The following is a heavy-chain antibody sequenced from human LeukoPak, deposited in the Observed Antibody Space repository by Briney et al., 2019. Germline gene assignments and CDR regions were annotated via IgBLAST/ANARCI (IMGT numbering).Heavy chain of an antibody. CDR3: ARVRPYYDILTGYSEGAFDI. J-gene: IGHJ3*02. CDR2: IYYSGST. Sequence: SETLSLTCTVSGGSLSSYYWSWIRQPPGKGLEWIGYIYYSGSTNYNPSLKSRVTISVDTSKNQFSLKLSSVTAADTAVYYCARVRPYYDILTGYSEGAFDIWGQGTMVTVSS. V-gene: IGHV4-59*01. CDR1: GGSLSSYY. D-gene: IGHD3-9*01.